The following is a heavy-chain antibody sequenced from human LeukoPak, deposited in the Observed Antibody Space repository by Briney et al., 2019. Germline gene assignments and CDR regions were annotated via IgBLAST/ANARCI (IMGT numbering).Heavy chain of an antibody. V-gene: IGHV3-21*01. D-gene: IGHD1-26*01. J-gene: IGHJ4*02. Sequence: GALRLSCAASGFTFSSYSMNWVRQAPGKGLEWVSSISSSSSYIYYADSVKGRFTISRDNAKNSLYLQMNSLRAEDTAVYYCARVRGIVGASDYWGQGTLVTVSS. CDR3: ARVRGIVGASDY. CDR2: ISSSSSYI. CDR1: GFTFSSYS.